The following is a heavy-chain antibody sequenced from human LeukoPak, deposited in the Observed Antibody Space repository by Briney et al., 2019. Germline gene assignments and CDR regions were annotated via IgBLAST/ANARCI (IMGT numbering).Heavy chain of an antibody. D-gene: IGHD3-22*01. CDR1: GFTFSSYA. V-gene: IGHV3-23*01. CDR3: AKAFNYYDSSGPWGY. J-gene: IGHJ4*02. Sequence: PGGSLRLSYAASGFTFSSYAMSWVRQAPGKGLEWVSAISGSGGSTYYADSVKGRFTISRDNSKNTLYLQMNSLRAEDTAVYYCAKAFNYYDSSGPWGYWGQGTLVTVSS. CDR2: ISGSGGST.